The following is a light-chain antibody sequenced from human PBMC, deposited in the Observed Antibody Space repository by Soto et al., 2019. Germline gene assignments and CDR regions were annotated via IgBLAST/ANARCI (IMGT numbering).Light chain of an antibody. Sequence: DIQMTQSPPSLSASVGDTITITCRASQSISTYLDWYQVTPGKAPKVLIYAASTLQAGVPSRFSGSGSGTDFTLTINSLQPEEFATYYCQQNYNLPPWTFGQGTKVEIK. CDR1: QSISTY. CDR2: AAS. V-gene: IGKV1-39*01. CDR3: QQNYNLPPWT. J-gene: IGKJ1*01.